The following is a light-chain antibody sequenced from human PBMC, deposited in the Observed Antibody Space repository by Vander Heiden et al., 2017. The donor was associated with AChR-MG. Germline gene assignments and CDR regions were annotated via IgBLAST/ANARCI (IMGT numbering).Light chain of an antibody. CDR2: DVT. V-gene: IGLV2-14*01. J-gene: IGLJ3*02. Sequence: QSALTQPASVSGSPGQSITISCPGTSRDVGANTYVSCYQQHPGKAPNLMIYDVTNRPSGVSNRFSGSKSGNTASLTISGLQAEDEAHYYCSSYTTSSTWVFGGGTKLTVL. CDR3: SSYTTSSTWV. CDR1: SRDVGANTY.